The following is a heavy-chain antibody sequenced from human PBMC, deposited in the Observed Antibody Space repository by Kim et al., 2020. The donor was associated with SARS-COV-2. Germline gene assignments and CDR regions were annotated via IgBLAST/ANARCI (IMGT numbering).Heavy chain of an antibody. CDR1: GFSFSNYG. CDR3: ATLGRDASEPLPIDY. V-gene: IGHV3-64*01. D-gene: IGHD1-1*01. Sequence: GGSLRLSCAASGFSFSNYGMHWVRQASGKRLEFVSSIGANGGTTYYANSAKGRFTISRDNSVNTMYLQMGSLRTEDTAVYYCATLGRDASEPLPIDYWG. CDR2: IGANGGTT. J-gene: IGHJ4*01.